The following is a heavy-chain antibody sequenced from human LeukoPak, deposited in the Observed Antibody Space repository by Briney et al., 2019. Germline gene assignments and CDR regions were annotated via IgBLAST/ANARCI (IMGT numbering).Heavy chain of an antibody. CDR1: GFTFSNYW. Sequence: GGSLRLTCAASGFTFSNYWMTWVRQSPGKGLEWVAIIKQDGSDKYYVDSVKGRFTISRDNAKNSLYLQMSSLRAEDTAVYYCARGGHRQKEFWGQGTLVTVPS. CDR2: IKQDGSDK. V-gene: IGHV3-7*01. D-gene: IGHD3-10*01. CDR3: ARGGHRQKEF. J-gene: IGHJ4*02.